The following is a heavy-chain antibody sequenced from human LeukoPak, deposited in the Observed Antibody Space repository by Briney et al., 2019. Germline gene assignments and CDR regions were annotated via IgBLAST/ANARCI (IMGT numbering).Heavy chain of an antibody. CDR3: ARRSGSYTDY. Sequence: ASVKVSCKASGFTFSSYGFAWVRQAPGQGLEWLGWISAYHGNTNYIEKLRGRVTMTTDASTSTAYIELRSLRFDDTAVYYCARRSGSYTDYWGQGTLITVSS. J-gene: IGHJ4*02. D-gene: IGHD1-26*01. CDR2: ISAYHGNT. CDR1: GFTFSSYG. V-gene: IGHV1-18*01.